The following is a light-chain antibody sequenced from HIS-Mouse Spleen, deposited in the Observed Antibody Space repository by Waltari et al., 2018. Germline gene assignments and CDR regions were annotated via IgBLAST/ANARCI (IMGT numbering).Light chain of an antibody. Sequence: QSALTQPASVSGSPGQSITISCTGTSSDVGGYHYVSWYQQHPGKAPKLMIYEVSNRPSGVSNRFSGSKSGNTASLTISGLQAEDEADYYCCSYAGSYTWVFGGGTKLTVL. J-gene: IGLJ3*02. V-gene: IGLV2-14*01. CDR2: EVS. CDR3: CSYAGSYTWV. CDR1: SSDVGGYHY.